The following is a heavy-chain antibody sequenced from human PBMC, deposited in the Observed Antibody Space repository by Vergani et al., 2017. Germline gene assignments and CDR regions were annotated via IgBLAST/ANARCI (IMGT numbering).Heavy chain of an antibody. CDR3: ARAAIDTAMVLTYYYGMDV. V-gene: IGHV3-7*03. CDR1: GFTFSSYW. Sequence: EVQLVESGGGLVQPGGSLRLSCAASGFTFSSYWMSWVRQAPGKGLEWVANIKQDGSEKYYVDSVKGRFTISRDNAKNSLYLQMNSLRAEDTAVYYCARAAIDTAMVLTYYYGMDVWGQGTTVTVSS. J-gene: IGHJ6*02. CDR2: IKQDGSEK. D-gene: IGHD5-18*01.